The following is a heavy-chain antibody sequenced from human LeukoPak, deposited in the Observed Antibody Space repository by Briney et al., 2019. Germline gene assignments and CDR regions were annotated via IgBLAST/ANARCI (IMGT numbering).Heavy chain of an antibody. J-gene: IGHJ1*01. D-gene: IGHD1-26*01. CDR1: GGSFSRYY. CDR3: ARDSGSYPEYFQH. Sequence: ETLSLTCAVYGGSFSRYYWNWVRQPPGKGLEWIGEINHSGSTNYNPSLKSRVTISVDTSKNQFSLKLSSVTAADTAVYYCARDSGSYPEYFQHWGQGTLVTVSS. CDR2: INHSGST. V-gene: IGHV4-34*01.